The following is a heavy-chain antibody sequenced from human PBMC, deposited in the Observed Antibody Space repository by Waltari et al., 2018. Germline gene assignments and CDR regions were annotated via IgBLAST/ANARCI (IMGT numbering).Heavy chain of an antibody. CDR1: GGSFSGYY. D-gene: IGHD6-13*01. V-gene: IGHV4-34*01. CDR2: INHSGST. J-gene: IGHJ6*03. CDR3: ARGRGSWHRGDYYYMDV. Sequence: QVQLQQWGAGLLKPSETLSLTCAVYGGSFSGYYWSWTRQPPGKGLEWIGEINHSGSTNYNPSLKSRVTISGDTSKNQFSLKLSSVTAADTAVYYCARGRGSWHRGDYYYMDVWGKGTTVTVSS.